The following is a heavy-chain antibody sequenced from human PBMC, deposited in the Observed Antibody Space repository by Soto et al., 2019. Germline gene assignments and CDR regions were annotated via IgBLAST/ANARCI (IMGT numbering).Heavy chain of an antibody. CDR3: ARDGRYSGSYGGYYFDY. CDR1: GYTFTSYG. Sequence: QVQLVQHGPEVKKPGASVKVSCKASGYTFTSYGISWVRQAPGQGLEWMGWISANTGNTNFAQKLQGRVTMTTDTSTSTAYMELRRLRSDDTAVYYCARDGRYSGSYGGYYFDYWGQGTLVTVSS. D-gene: IGHD1-26*01. CDR2: ISANTGNT. V-gene: IGHV1-18*01. J-gene: IGHJ4*02.